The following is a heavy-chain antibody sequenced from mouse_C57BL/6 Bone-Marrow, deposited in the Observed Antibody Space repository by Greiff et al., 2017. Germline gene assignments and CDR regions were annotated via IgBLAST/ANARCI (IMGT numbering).Heavy chain of an antibody. D-gene: IGHD1-1*01. CDR2: INPYNGGT. Sequence: EVKLMESGPVLVKPGASVKMSCKASGYTFTDYYMNWVKQSHGKSLEWIGVINPYNGGTSYNQKFKGKATLTVDKSSSTAYMELNSLTSEDSAVYYCARYYYGSNFDYWGQGTTLTVSS. CDR3: ARYYYGSNFDY. CDR1: GYTFTDYY. J-gene: IGHJ2*01. V-gene: IGHV1-19*01.